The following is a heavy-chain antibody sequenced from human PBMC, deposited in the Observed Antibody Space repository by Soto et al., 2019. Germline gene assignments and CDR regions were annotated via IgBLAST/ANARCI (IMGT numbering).Heavy chain of an antibody. V-gene: IGHV4-4*02. Sequence: SETLSLTCAVSGGSISSSNWWSWVRQPPGKGLEWIGEIYHSGSTNYNPSLKSRVTISVDKSKNQFSLKLSSVTAADAAVYYCARGVVEVLYRVFGAFDIWGQGTMVTVSS. J-gene: IGHJ3*02. CDR1: GGSISSSNW. CDR3: ARGVVEVLYRVFGAFDI. D-gene: IGHD2-21*01. CDR2: IYHSGST.